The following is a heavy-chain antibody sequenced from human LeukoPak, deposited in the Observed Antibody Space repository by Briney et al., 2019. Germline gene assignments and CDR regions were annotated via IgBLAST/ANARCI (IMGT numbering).Heavy chain of an antibody. V-gene: IGHV3-7*01. D-gene: IGHD6-19*01. CDR3: ARETPDSSGWD. Sequence: GGSLRLSCAASGFTFRNNWMSWVRQAPGKGLEWVANIKQDGSHKNYVDSVKGRFTISRDNAKNSLSLQMNSLRAEDTAVYYCARETPDSSGWDWGQGTLVTVSS. J-gene: IGHJ4*02. CDR2: IKQDGSHK. CDR1: GFTFRNNW.